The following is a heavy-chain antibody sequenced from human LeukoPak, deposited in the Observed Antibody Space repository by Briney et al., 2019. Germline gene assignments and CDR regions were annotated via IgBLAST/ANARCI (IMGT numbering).Heavy chain of an antibody. CDR2: IYQSETA. V-gene: IGHV4-38-2*02. Sequence: SETLSLTCTVSGYSISSGYFWGWMQQPPGKGLEWIGSIYQSETAHYNLSLKSRVTISVDTSKNQFSLKLRSVMAADTAVYYCARDVVAAAGSFDYWGQGTQVTVSS. J-gene: IGHJ4*02. D-gene: IGHD6-13*01. CDR3: ARDVVAAAGSFDY. CDR1: GYSISSGYF.